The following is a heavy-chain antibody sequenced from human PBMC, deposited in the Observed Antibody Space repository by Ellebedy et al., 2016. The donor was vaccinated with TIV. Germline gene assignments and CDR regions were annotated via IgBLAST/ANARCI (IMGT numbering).Heavy chain of an antibody. CDR1: GGSITRYY. V-gene: IGHV4-59*01. CDR2: IYYSGST. D-gene: IGHD1-14*01. CDR3: ARTTAFDV. Sequence: SETLSLXCTVSGGSITRYYWTWIRKPPGKGLEWIGNIYYSGSTHYNPSLKSRLTISVDTSKNHISLTLSSVTAADTAVYYCARTTAFDVWGQGTMVTVSS. J-gene: IGHJ3*01.